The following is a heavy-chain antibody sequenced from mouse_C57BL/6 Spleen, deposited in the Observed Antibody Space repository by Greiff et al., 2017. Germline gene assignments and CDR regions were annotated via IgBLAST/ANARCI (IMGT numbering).Heavy chain of an antibody. CDR2: INPSTGGT. CDR3: ARPFTTVVPYAMDY. V-gene: IGHV1-42*01. Sequence: VQLQQSGPELVKPGASVKISCKASGYSFTGYYMNWVKQSPEKSLEWIGEINPSTGGTTYNQKFKAKATLTVDKSSSTAYMQLKSLTSEDSAVYYCARPFTTVVPYAMDYWGQGTSVTVSS. CDR1: GYSFTGYY. J-gene: IGHJ4*01. D-gene: IGHD1-1*01.